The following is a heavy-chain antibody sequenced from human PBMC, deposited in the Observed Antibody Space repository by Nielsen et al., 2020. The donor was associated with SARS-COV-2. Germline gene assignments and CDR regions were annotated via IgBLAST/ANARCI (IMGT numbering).Heavy chain of an antibody. CDR1: GGSISSGDYY. CDR2: IYYSGST. CDR3: ARVWAAAGTIDY. V-gene: IGHV4-30-4*01. J-gene: IGHJ4*02. Sequence: SETLSLTCTVSGGSISSGDYYWSWIRQPPGKGLEWIGYIYYSGSTYYNPSLKSRVTISVDTSKNQFSLKLSSVTAADTAVYYCARVWAAAGTIDYWGQGTLVTVSS. D-gene: IGHD6-13*01.